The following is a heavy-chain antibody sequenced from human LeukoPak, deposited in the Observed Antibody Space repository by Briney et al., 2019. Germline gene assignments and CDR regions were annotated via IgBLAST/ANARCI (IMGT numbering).Heavy chain of an antibody. CDR3: ARILGYCTSTNCHDAFDI. V-gene: IGHV4-38-2*01. J-gene: IGHJ3*02. D-gene: IGHD2-2*01. CDR1: GYPMNSCYY. Sequence: AETLSLTCGVSGYPMNSCYYGGWIRQPPREGVEWSASIYHGWSSYYTPSLKSRVTISVDTYKHQFSCEMRSVMAAAAAVYDCARILGYCTSTNCHDAFDIWGQGTMVTVSS. CDR2: IYHGWSS.